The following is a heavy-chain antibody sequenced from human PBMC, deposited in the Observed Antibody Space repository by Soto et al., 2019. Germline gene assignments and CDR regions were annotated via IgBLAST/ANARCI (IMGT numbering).Heavy chain of an antibody. CDR3: AKDGESAVVIVPDAKPFDY. J-gene: IGHJ4*02. D-gene: IGHD2-2*01. CDR1: GFNIRTYV. Sequence: EVLLLESGGGLVQPGGSLRLSCTVSGFNIRTYVISWLRQAPGKGLEWVSAISGNGDDTYYADSVKGRFTISKDNSRNKLYLQMKSLRAEDTALYYCAKDGESAVVIVPDAKPFDYWGQGTLVTVSS. CDR2: ISGNGDDT. V-gene: IGHV3-23*01.